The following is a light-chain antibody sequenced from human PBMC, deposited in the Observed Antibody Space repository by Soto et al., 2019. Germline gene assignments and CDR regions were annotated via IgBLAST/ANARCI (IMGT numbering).Light chain of an antibody. CDR2: AAS. Sequence: AIRMTQSPSSFSASTGDRVTITCRANQAISSYLAWYQQKPGKAPKLLIYAASTLQSGVPSRFSGSGSGTDFTLTISCLQSEDFATYFCQQYYNYPYTFGQGTKLEIK. CDR3: QQYYNYPYT. CDR1: QAISSY. J-gene: IGKJ2*01. V-gene: IGKV1-8*01.